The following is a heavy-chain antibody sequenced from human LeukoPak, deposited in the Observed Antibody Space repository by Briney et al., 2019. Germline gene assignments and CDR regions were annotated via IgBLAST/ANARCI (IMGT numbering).Heavy chain of an antibody. D-gene: IGHD4-11*01. CDR2: INSDGSPT. V-gene: IGHV3-74*01. CDR3: VRATGGFDY. CDR1: GFTFSSYW. Sequence: PGGSLRLSCAASGFTFSSYWMHWVRQAPGKGLVWVSRINSDGSPTDYADSVKGRFTISRDNAKNTLYLQMSSLRAEDTAVHYCVRATGGFDYWGQGTLVTVSS. J-gene: IGHJ4*02.